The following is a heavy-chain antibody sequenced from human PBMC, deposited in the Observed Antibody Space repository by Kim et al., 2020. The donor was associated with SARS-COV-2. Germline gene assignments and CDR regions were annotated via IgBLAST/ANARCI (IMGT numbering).Heavy chain of an antibody. CDR1: GESLTGFY. CDR3: ARPYTSTWDAAYYDA. J-gene: IGHJ5*01. D-gene: IGHD3-22*01. Sequence: SETLSLTCAVYGESLTGFYWCWIRQSPQKGLEWIGHVTFRGDTTYNQCFNTRVAMSVYMNTNKFHLKLTPVTVADTAAYFCARPYTSTWDAAYYDAWG. CDR2: VTFRGDT. V-gene: IGHV4-34*01.